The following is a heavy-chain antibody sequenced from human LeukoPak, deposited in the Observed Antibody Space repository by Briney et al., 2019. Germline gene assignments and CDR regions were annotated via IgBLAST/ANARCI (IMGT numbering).Heavy chain of an antibody. CDR1: GFTFSRYW. CDR2: IKEDGSVK. D-gene: IGHD3-10*01. V-gene: IGHV3-7*01. Sequence: GGSLRLSCAASGFTFSRYWMSWVRQAPGKGLEWVANIKEDGSVKYYVESVKGRFTISRDNAKNSLYLQMNSLRAEDTAVYYCAASITMFDYWGQGTLVTVTS. J-gene: IGHJ4*02. CDR3: AASITMFDY.